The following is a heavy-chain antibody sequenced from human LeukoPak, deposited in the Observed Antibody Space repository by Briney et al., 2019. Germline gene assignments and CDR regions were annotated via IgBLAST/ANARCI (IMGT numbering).Heavy chain of an antibody. CDR1: GGSISSYS. CDR2: IHNSGST. D-gene: IGHD4-11*01. V-gene: IGHV4-59*12. J-gene: IGHJ5*02. CDR3: ARTDYSNTNWFDP. Sequence: PSETLSLTCSVSGGSISSYSWSWIRQPPGKGLEWIGYIHNSGSTHYTFSLKSRVTMSLDTSKNQFSLKLTSVTAADTAVYYCARTDYSNTNWFDPWGQGTLVTVSS.